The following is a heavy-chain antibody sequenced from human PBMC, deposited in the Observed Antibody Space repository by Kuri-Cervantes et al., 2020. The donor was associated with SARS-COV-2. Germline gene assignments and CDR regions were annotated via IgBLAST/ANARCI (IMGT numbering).Heavy chain of an antibody. CDR3: ARGAKVSFYYMDI. D-gene: IGHD1-26*01. V-gene: IGHV3-33*01. CDR1: GYTFSAFG. J-gene: IGHJ6*03. Sequence: GESLKISCAASGYTFSAFGMHWVRQAPGKGLEWVAVISYDANKIYYADSVKGRFTISRDNSKNTVDLQMTSLGAEDTAVYYCARGAKVSFYYMDIWGNGTTVTVSS. CDR2: ISYDANKI.